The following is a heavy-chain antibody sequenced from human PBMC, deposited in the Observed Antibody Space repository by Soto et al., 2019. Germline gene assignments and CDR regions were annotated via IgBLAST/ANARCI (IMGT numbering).Heavy chain of an antibody. CDR2: IYPGDSDT. V-gene: IGHV5-51*01. Sequence: LWESLNISCQGSGYSFANYWIAWVRQMPGKGLEWVGVIYPGDSDTRYSPSFRGQVTISADKSISHVYLQWSSLKASDTAMYYCARNRLRQYYYGMDVWGQGTTVRVYS. CDR1: GYSFANYW. D-gene: IGHD3-10*01. CDR3: ARNRLRQYYYGMDV. J-gene: IGHJ6*02.